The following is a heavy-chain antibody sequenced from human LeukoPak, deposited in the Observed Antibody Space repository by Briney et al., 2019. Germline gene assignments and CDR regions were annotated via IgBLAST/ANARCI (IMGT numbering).Heavy chain of an antibody. CDR1: GFTFSSYA. CDR2: ISGSGGST. V-gene: IGHV3-23*01. Sequence: PGGSPRLSCAASGFTFSSYAMSWVRQAPGKGLEWVSAISGSGGSTYYADSVKGRFTISRGNSKNTLYLQMNSLRAEDTAVYYCAKDRVAVAGTNWFDPWGQGTLVTVSS. J-gene: IGHJ5*02. CDR3: AKDRVAVAGTNWFDP. D-gene: IGHD6-19*01.